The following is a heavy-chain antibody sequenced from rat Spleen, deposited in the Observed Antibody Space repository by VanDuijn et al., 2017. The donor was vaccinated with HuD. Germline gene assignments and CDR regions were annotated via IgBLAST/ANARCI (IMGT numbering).Heavy chain of an antibody. J-gene: IGHJ2*01. CDR1: GLSLTSNT. CDR3: VRANRESYAHFDY. Sequence: QVQLKESGPGLVQPSQTLSLTCTVSGLSLTSNTVHWVRQPPGKGLEWMGGVWGDGSTAFNSSFNSRLSVSRDISKSQVFLRMNSLQTEDTATYYCVRANRESYAHFDYWGQGVMVTVSS. CDR2: VWGDGST. D-gene: IGHD1-12*01. V-gene: IGHV2-1*01.